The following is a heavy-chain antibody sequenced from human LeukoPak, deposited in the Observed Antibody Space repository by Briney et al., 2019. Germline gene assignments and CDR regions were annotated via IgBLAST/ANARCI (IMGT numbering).Heavy chain of an antibody. V-gene: IGHV1-24*01. J-gene: IGHJ5*02. CDR1: GYTLTELS. CDR3: ATDLGRWSSSWLNWFDP. CDR2: FDPEVGET. Sequence: ASVKVSCKVSGYTLTELSMHWVRQAPGKGLGWMGGFDPEVGETIYAQKFQGRVTMTEDTSTDTTYMELSSLRSEDTAVYYCATDLGRWSSSWLNWFDPWGQGTLVTVSS. D-gene: IGHD6-13*01.